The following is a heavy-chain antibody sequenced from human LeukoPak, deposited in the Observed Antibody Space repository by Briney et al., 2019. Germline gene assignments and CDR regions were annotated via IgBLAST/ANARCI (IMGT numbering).Heavy chain of an antibody. V-gene: IGHV3-48*03. CDR2: ISGSGSPI. CDR1: EFTFSSYE. Sequence: GGSLRLSCVPSEFTFSSYEMNWVGQAPGKGLEWVSYISGSGSPIFSADSVTGRFTISRDNAQNSLYLHMNSLRAEDTAVYYCATEWLLVAMNAFDIWGQRTMVTVSS. D-gene: IGHD3-22*01. J-gene: IGHJ3*02. CDR3: ATEWLLVAMNAFDI.